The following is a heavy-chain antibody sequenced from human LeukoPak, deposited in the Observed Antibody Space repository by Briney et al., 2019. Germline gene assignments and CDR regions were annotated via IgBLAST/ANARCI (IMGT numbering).Heavy chain of an antibody. CDR2: ISYDGSNK. D-gene: IGHD2-2*01. V-gene: IGHV3-30*18. CDR1: GFTFSSYG. Sequence: GGSLRLSCAASGFTFSSYGMHWVRQAPGKGLEWVAVISYDGSNKYHADSVKGRFTISRDNSKNTLYLQMNSLRAEDTAVYYCAKEVVPAAMTSDYWGQGTLVTVSS. CDR3: AKEVVPAAMTSDY. J-gene: IGHJ4*02.